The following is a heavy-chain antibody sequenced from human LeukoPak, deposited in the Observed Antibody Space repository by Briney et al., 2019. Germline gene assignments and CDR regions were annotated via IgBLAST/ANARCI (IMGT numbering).Heavy chain of an antibody. V-gene: IGHV4-31*03. D-gene: IGHD2-2*01. J-gene: IGHJ6*02. Sequence: PSETLSLTCTVSGGSLSSGGYYWNWIRQHPGKGLEWIGYIYYSGSTYYNPSLKSRVTISVDTSNNQFSLKLSSVTAADTAVYYCARASDGLYYYYYGMDVWGQGTTVTVSS. CDR1: GGSLSSGGYY. CDR2: IYYSGST. CDR3: ARASDGLYYYYYGMDV.